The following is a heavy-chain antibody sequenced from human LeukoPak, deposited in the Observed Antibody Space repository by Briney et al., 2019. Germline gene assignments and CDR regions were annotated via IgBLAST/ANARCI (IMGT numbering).Heavy chain of an antibody. CDR3: AKGAATMGDC. Sequence: GGSLRLSCAASGFTFSSHAMSWVRQAPGKGLKWVSGISSSGDSTYYEDPVTVPFTNSKNTFNITLYLQMNSLRGEDTAVYYCAKGAATMGDCWGQGTLVSVS. V-gene: IGHV3-23*01. CDR1: GFTFSSHA. D-gene: IGHD5-12*01. CDR2: ISSSGDST. J-gene: IGHJ4*02.